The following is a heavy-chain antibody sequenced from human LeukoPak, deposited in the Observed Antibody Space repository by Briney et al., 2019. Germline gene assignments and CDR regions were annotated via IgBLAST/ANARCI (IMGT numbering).Heavy chain of an antibody. CDR1: GFTFSTYW. D-gene: IGHD3-10*01. V-gene: IGHV3-74*01. CDR3: ARIGPSGSGSYFFLDP. CDR2: IDSDGSGA. J-gene: IGHJ5*02. Sequence: PGGSLRLSCAASGFTFSTYWMHWVRQAPGMGLVWVSRIDSDGSGADYADSVKGRFTISRDNAKNTLYLQSNSLRAEDTAVYYCARIGPSGSGSYFFLDPWGQGTLVTVSS.